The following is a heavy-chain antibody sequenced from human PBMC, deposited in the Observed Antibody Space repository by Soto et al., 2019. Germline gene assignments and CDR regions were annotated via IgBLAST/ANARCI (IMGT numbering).Heavy chain of an antibody. CDR3: AKAFGSSSGYVNRFGYYYYYMGV. J-gene: IGHJ6*03. Sequence: QVQLVESGGGVVQPGRSLRLSCAASGFTFSSYGMHWVRQAPGKGLEWVAVITYDGSNKYYADSVKGRFTISRDNSKNTIHLQMTSLRAEDAAAYYCAKAFGSSSGYVNRFGYYYYYMGVWGKGTTVTVSS. V-gene: IGHV3-30*18. CDR1: GFTFSSYG. D-gene: IGHD6-13*01. CDR2: ITYDGSNK.